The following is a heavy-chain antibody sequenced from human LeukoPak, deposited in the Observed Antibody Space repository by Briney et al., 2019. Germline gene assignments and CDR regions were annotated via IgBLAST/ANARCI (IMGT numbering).Heavy chain of an antibody. CDR3: ARAIYYYGSGSFYFDY. V-gene: IGHV3-48*02. J-gene: IGHJ4*02. CDR2: ISSSSSTI. Sequence: GGSLRLSRAASGFTFSSYSMNWVRQAPGKGLEWVSYISSSSSTIYYADSVKGRFTISRDNAKNSLYLQMNSLRDEDTAVYYCARAIYYYGSGSFYFDYWGQGTLVTVSS. D-gene: IGHD3-10*01. CDR1: GFTFSSYS.